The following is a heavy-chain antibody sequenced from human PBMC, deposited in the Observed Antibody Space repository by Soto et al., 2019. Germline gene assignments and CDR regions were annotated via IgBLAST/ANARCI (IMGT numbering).Heavy chain of an antibody. V-gene: IGHV3-23*01. CDR2: ISGSGGST. D-gene: IGHD3-3*01. CDR3: AKHNDFWSDLAQKGRVEDAFDI. J-gene: IGHJ3*02. CDR1: GFTFSSYA. Sequence: EVQLLESGGGLVQPGGSLRLSCAASGFTFSSYAMSWVRQAPGKGLEWVSAISGSGGSTYYADSVKGRFTISRDNSKNTLYLQMNSLRAEDTAVYYCAKHNDFWSDLAQKGRVEDAFDIWGQGTMVTVSS.